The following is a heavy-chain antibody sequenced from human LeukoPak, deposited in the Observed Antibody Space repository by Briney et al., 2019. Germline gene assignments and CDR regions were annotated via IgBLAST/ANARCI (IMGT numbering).Heavy chain of an antibody. CDR1: GGSISSGDYY. J-gene: IGHJ4*02. CDR2: IYYSGST. V-gene: IGHV4-61*08. Sequence: PSETLSLTCTVSGGSISSGDYYWSWIRQPPGKGLEWIGYIYYSGSTYYNPSLKSRVTISVDTSKNQFSLKLSSVTAADTAVYYCARVRGSSTKNYYFDYWGQGTLVTVSS. CDR3: ARVRGSSTKNYYFDY. D-gene: IGHD2-2*01.